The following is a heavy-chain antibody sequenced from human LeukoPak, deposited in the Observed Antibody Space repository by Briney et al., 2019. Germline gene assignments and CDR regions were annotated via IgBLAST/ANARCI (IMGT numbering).Heavy chain of an antibody. Sequence: GGSLRLSCAVSGFTFRTSAMTWARQASGKGLEWVSGISGSDGSTYYADSVKGRFTISRDNSKNTLYLEMNSLRAEDTAVYYCAKDGRMTYWGQGTLVTVSS. CDR1: GFTFRTSA. V-gene: IGHV3-23*01. J-gene: IGHJ4*02. CDR3: AKDGRMTY. CDR2: ISGSDGST.